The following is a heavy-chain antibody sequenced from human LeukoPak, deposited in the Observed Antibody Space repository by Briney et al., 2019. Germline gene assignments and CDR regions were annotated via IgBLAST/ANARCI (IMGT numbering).Heavy chain of an antibody. CDR3: AKDVGKWESLHFFDY. CDR1: GFTFTHYA. CDR2: ISASGSTI. D-gene: IGHD1-26*01. V-gene: IGHV3-23*01. J-gene: IGHJ4*02. Sequence: GGSLRLSCIASGFTFTHYAMTWVRQAPGKGLEWVSDISASGSTIHYADSVKGRFTISRDDSRNTLYLQMNSLRGDDTAVYYCAKDVGKWESLHFFDYWGQGTLVTVSS.